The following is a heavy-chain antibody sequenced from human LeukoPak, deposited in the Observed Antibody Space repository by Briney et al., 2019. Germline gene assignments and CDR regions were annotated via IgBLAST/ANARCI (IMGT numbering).Heavy chain of an antibody. CDR2: IYTSGST. CDR3: ARAVPAAMGGGYFDY. D-gene: IGHD2-2*01. CDR1: GGSISSGRYY. V-gene: IGHV4-61*02. Sequence: SQTLSLTCSVSGGSISSGRYYWSWIRQPAGKGLEWIGLIYTSGSTNHNPSLKSRLTISVDTSTNQFSLKLSSVTAADTAVYYCARAVPAAMGGGYFDYWGQGTLVTVSS. J-gene: IGHJ4*02.